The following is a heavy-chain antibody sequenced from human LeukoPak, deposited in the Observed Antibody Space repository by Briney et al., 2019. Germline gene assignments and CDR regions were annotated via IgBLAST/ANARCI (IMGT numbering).Heavy chain of an antibody. CDR1: GYTFTGYY. J-gene: IGHJ4*02. D-gene: IGHD6-19*01. CDR3: ARLVAVAGKAYYFDY. CDR2: INPNSGGT. Sequence: EASVKVSCKASGYTFTGYYMHWVRQAPGQGLEWMGWINPNSGGTNYAQKFQGRVTITADKSTSTAYMELSSLRSEDTAVYCCARLVAVAGKAYYFDYWGQGTLVTVSS. V-gene: IGHV1-2*02.